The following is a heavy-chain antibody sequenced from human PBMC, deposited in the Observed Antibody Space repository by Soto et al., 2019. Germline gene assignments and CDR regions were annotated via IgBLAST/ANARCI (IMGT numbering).Heavy chain of an antibody. CDR3: ARGQVAAAGIVFDY. V-gene: IGHV4-59*01. J-gene: IGHJ4*02. Sequence: QVQLQESGPGLVKPSETLSLTCTVSGGSISSYYWSWIRQPPGKGLEWIGYIYYSGSTNYNPYLQSRVTISVDTSKNQFSMKLSYVTAADTAVYYCARGQVAAAGIVFDYWGQGTLVTVSS. D-gene: IGHD6-13*01. CDR2: IYYSGST. CDR1: GGSISSYY.